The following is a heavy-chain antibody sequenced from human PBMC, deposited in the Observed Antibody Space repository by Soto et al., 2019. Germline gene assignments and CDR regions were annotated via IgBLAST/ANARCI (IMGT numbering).Heavy chain of an antibody. V-gene: IGHV3-64D*06. CDR1: GLTFSSYA. CDR2: ITNNGGST. CDR3: VKALSARYNSPKAFDV. J-gene: IGHJ3*01. D-gene: IGHD3-9*01. Sequence: PGGSLRLSCSASGLTFSSYAMHWVRQAPGMGLEYVSAITNNGGSTYYADSVNGRFAVFRDNSKNTLDLQLSSLRAEDTAFYYCVKALSARYNSPKAFDVWGQGTMVTVSS.